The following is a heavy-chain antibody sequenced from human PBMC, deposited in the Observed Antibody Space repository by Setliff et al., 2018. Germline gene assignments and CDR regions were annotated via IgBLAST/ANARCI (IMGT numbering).Heavy chain of an antibody. V-gene: IGHV3-23*01. Sequence: PGGSLRLSCAGSGFTFGSYAMNWVRQAPGKGLEWVSTISGTGARTYYADSVKGRFTISRDNAKNTLFLQMNSLSVEDTAVYYCARTCSGSGCYAGLESWGQGTPVTVSS. CDR2: ISGTGART. D-gene: IGHD2-15*01. CDR3: ARTCSGSGCYAGLES. J-gene: IGHJ4*02. CDR1: GFTFGSYA.